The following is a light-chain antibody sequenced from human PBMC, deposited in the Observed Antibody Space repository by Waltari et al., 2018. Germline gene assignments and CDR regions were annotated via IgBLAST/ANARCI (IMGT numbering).Light chain of an antibody. J-gene: IGKJ2*01. CDR1: QDINTY. Sequence: QLTQSPSSLSASVGDRVTITCRASQDINTYLAWYQLITGKAPKLLLSTSSTLQTGVPSRFSGSGSGPDFTLTITSLQPEDLATYYCQQLNTYPYTFGQGTKLEIK. V-gene: IGKV1-9*01. CDR2: TSS. CDR3: QQLNTYPYT.